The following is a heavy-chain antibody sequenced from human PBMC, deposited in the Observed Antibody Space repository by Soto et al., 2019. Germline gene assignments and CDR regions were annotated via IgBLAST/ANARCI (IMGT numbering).Heavy chain of an antibody. CDR3: ARDSRYSSSSGTYYYYGMDV. Sequence: ASVKVSCKASGYTFTGYYMHWVRQAPGQGLEWMGWINPNSGGTNYAQKFQGWVTMTRDTSISTAYMELSRLRSDDTAVYYCARDSRYSSSSGTYYYYGMDVWGQGTTVTVSS. D-gene: IGHD6-6*01. CDR2: INPNSGGT. V-gene: IGHV1-2*04. J-gene: IGHJ6*02. CDR1: GYTFTGYY.